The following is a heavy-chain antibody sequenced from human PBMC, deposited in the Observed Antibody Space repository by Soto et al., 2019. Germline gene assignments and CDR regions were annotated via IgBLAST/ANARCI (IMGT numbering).Heavy chain of an antibody. CDR2: IYHSGST. CDR3: ARDPPSRITPGFFDY. D-gene: IGHD5-12*01. CDR1: GYSISSGYY. V-gene: IGHV4-38-2*02. J-gene: IGHJ4*02. Sequence: PSETLSLTCAVSGYSISSGYYWGWIRQPPGKGLEWIGSIYHSGSTYYNPSLKSRVTISVDTSKNQLSLKLSSVTAADTAVYYCARDPPSRITPGFFDYWGQGTLVTVSS.